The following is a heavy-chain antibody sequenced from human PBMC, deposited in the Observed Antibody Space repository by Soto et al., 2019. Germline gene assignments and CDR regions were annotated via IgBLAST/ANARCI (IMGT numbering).Heavy chain of an antibody. J-gene: IGHJ4*02. V-gene: IGHV4-34*01. Sequence: QVQLQQWGAGLLKPSETLSLTCAVYGGSFSGYYWSWIRQPPGKGLEWIGEINHSGSTNYNPSRKSRVTISVDTSKNQFSLKLSSVTAADTAVYYCARDHRGEAKQWLVRYFDYWGQGTLVTVSS. CDR1: GGSFSGYY. CDR3: ARDHRGEAKQWLVRYFDY. CDR2: INHSGST. D-gene: IGHD6-19*01.